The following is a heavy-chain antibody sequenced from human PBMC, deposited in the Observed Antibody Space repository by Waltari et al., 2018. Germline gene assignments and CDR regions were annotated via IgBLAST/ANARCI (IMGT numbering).Heavy chain of an antibody. CDR2: ISYDGSNK. Sequence: QVQLVESGGGVVQPGRSLRLSCAASGFTFSSYAMHWVRTAPGKGLEWVAVISYDGSNKYYADSVKGRFTISRDNSKNTLYLQMNSLRAEDTAVYYCARDIRFWSGYSDYWGQGTLVTVSS. CDR1: GFTFSSYA. V-gene: IGHV3-30-3*01. CDR3: ARDIRFWSGYSDY. D-gene: IGHD3-3*01. J-gene: IGHJ4*02.